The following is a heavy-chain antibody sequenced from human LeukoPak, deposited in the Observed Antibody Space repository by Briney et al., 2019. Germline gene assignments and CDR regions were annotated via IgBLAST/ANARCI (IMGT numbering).Heavy chain of an antibody. D-gene: IGHD3-10*01. V-gene: IGHV1-69*05. CDR1: GGTFSSYA. CDR2: IIPIFGTA. CDR3: ARAPLFLWFGESSRYYHMDV. Sequence: SVKVSCKASGGTFSSYAISWVRQAPGQGLEWMGGIIPIFGTANYAQKFQGRVTITTDESTSTAYMELSSLRSEDTAVYYCARAPLFLWFGESSRYYHMDVWGKGTTVTVSS. J-gene: IGHJ6*03.